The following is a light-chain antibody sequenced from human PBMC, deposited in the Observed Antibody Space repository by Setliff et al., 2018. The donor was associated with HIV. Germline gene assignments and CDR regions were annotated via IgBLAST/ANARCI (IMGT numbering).Light chain of an antibody. CDR2: SAS. J-gene: IGKJ3*01. CDR1: QSISRY. V-gene: IGKV1-39*01. Sequence: DIQMTQSPSSLSASVGDRVTITCRASQSISRYLNWYQQKPGKAPKLLIYSASSLQSGVPSRFSGSGSGTDFTLTISSLQPEDFATYYCQQSYSTREVTFGPGTKVDIK. CDR3: QQSYSTREVT.